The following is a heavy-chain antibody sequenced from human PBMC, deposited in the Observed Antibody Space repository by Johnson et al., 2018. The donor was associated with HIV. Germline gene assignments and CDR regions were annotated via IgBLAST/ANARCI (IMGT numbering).Heavy chain of an antibody. Sequence: VQLVESGGGLIQPGGSLRLSCAASGFTVSSNYMSWVRQAPGKGLEWVSVINAGGDTYYADSVKGRFTISRDNSKNTLYLQMNSLRAEDTAVYYCAKTIAVNAFDIWGQGTMVTVSS. CDR2: INAGGDT. CDR1: GFTVSSNY. CDR3: AKTIAVNAFDI. J-gene: IGHJ3*02. D-gene: IGHD3-9*01. V-gene: IGHV3-53*01.